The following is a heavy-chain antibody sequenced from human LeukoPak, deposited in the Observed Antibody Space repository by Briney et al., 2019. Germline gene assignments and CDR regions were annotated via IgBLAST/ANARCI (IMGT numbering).Heavy chain of an antibody. CDR2: ISSSSTTI. CDR3: ARDPYSGTYGDTYYYYMDV. V-gene: IGHV3-48*01. D-gene: IGHD1-26*01. J-gene: IGHJ6*03. Sequence: GGSLRLSCAASGFIFSSYSMKWVRQAPGKGLEWVSYISSSSTTIYYADSVKGRFPISRDNAKNPLYLQMNSLRAEDTAVYYCARDPYSGTYGDTYYYYMDVWGKGTTVTISS. CDR1: GFIFSSYS.